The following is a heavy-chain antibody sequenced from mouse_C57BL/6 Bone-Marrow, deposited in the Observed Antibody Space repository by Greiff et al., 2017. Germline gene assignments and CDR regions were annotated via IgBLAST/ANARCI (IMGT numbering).Heavy chain of an antibody. D-gene: IGHD1-1*01. CDR3: ARFITTVVATDY. J-gene: IGHJ4*01. CDR2: INPNYGTT. CDR1: GYSFTDYN. Sequence: EVKLVESGPELVKPGASVKISCKASGYSFTDYNMNWVKQSNGKSLEWIGVINPNYGTTSYNQKFKGKATLTVDQSSSTAYMQLNSLTSEDSAVYYCARFITTVVATDYWGQGTSVTVSS. V-gene: IGHV1-39*01.